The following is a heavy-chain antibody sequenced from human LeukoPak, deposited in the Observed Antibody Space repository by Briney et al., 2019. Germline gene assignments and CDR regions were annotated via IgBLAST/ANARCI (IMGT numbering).Heavy chain of an antibody. J-gene: IGHJ4*02. CDR3: AKGGLKGSGSYFDY. CDR2: IRYDGSNK. V-gene: IGHV3-30*02. Sequence: GGSLRLSCAASGFTFSSYGMHWVRQAPGKGLEWVPFIRYDGSNKYYADSVKGRFTISRDNSKNTLYLQMNSLRAEDTAVYYCAKGGLKGSGSYFDYWGQGTLVTVSS. CDR1: GFTFSSYG. D-gene: IGHD6-19*01.